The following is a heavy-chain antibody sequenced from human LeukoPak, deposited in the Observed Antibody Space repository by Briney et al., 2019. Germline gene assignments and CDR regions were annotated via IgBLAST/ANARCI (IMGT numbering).Heavy chain of an antibody. J-gene: IGHJ6*02. V-gene: IGHV3-21*01. Sequence: PGGSLRLSCAASGFTFSSYSMNWVRQAPGKGLEWVSSISSSSSYIYYADSVKGRFTISRDNAKNSLYLQMNSLRAEDTAVYYCARDAPILTGPNLWGLDGMDVWGQGTTVTVSS. CDR1: GFTFSSYS. CDR3: ARDAPILTGPNLWGLDGMDV. CDR2: ISSSSSYI. D-gene: IGHD3-9*01.